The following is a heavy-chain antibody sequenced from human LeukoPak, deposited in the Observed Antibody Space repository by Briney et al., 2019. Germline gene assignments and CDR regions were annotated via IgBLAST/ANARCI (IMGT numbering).Heavy chain of an antibody. CDR2: IYYSGST. D-gene: IGHD3-16*02. CDR1: GGSISSGGYY. Sequence: PSQTLSLTCTVSGGSISSGGYYWSWIRQHPGKGLEWIGYIYYSGSTYDNPSLKSRVTISVDTSKNQFSLQLSSVTAADTAVYYCARGSGGGELSSFDYWGQGTLVTVSS. CDR3: ARGSGGGELSSFDY. J-gene: IGHJ4*02. V-gene: IGHV4-31*03.